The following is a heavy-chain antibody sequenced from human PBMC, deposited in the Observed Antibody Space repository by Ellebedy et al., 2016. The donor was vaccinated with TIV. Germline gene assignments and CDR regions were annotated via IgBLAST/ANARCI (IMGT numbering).Heavy chain of an antibody. D-gene: IGHD3-10*01. CDR1: GYSFTTYW. CDR3: ARRGSGDTPDY. CDR2: IYPGDSDT. J-gene: IGHJ4*02. V-gene: IGHV5-51*01. Sequence: KVSCKGSGYSFTTYWIGWVRQMPGKGLEWMGIIYPGDSDTRYSPSFQGQVTISADKSISIAYMQWSSLKASDTAMYYCARRGSGDTPDYWGQGTQVTVSS.